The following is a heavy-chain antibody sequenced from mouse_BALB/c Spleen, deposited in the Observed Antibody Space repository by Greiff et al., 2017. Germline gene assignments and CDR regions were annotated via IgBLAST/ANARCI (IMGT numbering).Heavy chain of an antibody. J-gene: IGHJ4*01. CDR2: ISYDGSN. D-gene: IGHD2-1*01. CDR1: GYSITSGYY. CDR3: ARRVYYGNYGVYAMDY. V-gene: IGHV3-6*02. Sequence: VQLKESGPGLVKPSQSLSLTCSVTGYSITSGYYWNWIRQFPGNKLEWMGYISYDGSNNYNPSLKNRISITRDTSKNQFFLKLNSVTTEDTATYYCARRVYYGNYGVYAMDYWGQGTSVTVSS.